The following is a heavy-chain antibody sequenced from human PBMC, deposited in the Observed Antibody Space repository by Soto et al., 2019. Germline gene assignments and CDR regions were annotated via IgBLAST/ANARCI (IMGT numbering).Heavy chain of an antibody. CDR3: ARDSAVTTPSGHVDQ. V-gene: IGHV3-30*03. CDR2: IAYDGSPK. J-gene: IGHJ4*02. CDR1: GFTFSNYG. Sequence: QVQLVESGGGVVQPGRSLRLSCAASGFTFSNYGMHWVRQAPGKGVEWVAVIAYDGSPKYYADSVKGRFTVSRDNTRNTLSLRMNCLRAEDTAVYYCARDSAVTTPSGHVDQWGQGTAVPVSS. D-gene: IGHD4-17*01.